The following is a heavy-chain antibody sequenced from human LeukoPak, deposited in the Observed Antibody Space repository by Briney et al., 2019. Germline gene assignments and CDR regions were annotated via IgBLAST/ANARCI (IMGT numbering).Heavy chain of an antibody. CDR1: GYTFTSYY. J-gene: IGHJ4*02. CDR3: AKEPCGGDCYREGYYFDY. CDR2: INPSGGST. Sequence: ASVKVSCKASGYTFTSYYMHWVRQAPGQGLEWMGIINPSGGSTSYAQKFQGRVTMTRDTSTSTVYMELSSLRSEDTAVYYCAKEPCGGDCYREGYYFDYWGQGTLVTVSS. V-gene: IGHV1-46*01. D-gene: IGHD2-21*01.